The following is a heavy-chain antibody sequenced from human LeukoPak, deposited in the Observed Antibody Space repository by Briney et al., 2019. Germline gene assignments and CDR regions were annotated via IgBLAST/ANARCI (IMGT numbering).Heavy chain of an antibody. CDR1: GFTFSNAW. Sequence: QSGGSLRLSCAASGFTFSNAWMSWVRQAPGKGLEWVATIKKDGSERYYVDSVKGRFTISRDNTKKSLYLQMNTLRAEDTAVYYCARDLAGPPQEAFDIWGQGTVATVSS. V-gene: IGHV3-7*01. CDR3: ARDLAGPPQEAFDI. CDR2: IKKDGSER. J-gene: IGHJ3*02.